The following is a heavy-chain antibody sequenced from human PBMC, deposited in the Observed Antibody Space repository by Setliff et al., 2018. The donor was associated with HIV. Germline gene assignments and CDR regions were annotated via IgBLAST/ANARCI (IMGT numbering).Heavy chain of an antibody. CDR2: IIPILGIA. CDR3: ARGPLYGYDRGYFDY. CDR1: GGTFSSYA. J-gene: IGHJ4*02. D-gene: IGHD5-12*01. V-gene: IGHV1-69*10. Sequence: SVKVSCKASGGTFSSYAISWVRQAPGQGLEWMGGIIPILGIANYAQKFQGRVTITADKSTSTAYMELSSLRSEDTAVYYCARGPLYGYDRGYFDYWGQGTLVTVSS.